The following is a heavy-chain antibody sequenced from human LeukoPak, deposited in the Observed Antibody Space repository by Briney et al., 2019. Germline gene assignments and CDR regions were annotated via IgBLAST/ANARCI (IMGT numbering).Heavy chain of an antibody. V-gene: IGHV1-24*01. CDR3: ATVYTGYSYGFAYFDY. D-gene: IGHD5-18*01. J-gene: IGHJ4*02. Sequence: ASVKVSCKVSGYTLTELSMHWVRQAPGKGLEWMGGFDPEDGETIYAQKFQGRVPMTEDTSTDTAYMELSSLRSEDTAVYYCATVYTGYSYGFAYFDYWGQGTLVTVSS. CDR1: GYTLTELS. CDR2: FDPEDGET.